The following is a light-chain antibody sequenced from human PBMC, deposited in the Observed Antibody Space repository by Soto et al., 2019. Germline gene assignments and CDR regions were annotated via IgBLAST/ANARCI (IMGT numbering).Light chain of an antibody. V-gene: IGLV2-8*01. Sequence: QSALTHPPSASGSLGQSVTISCTGSRSDVGGYKYVSWYQQYQGKVPKLMIYEVSKRTSGVTDRFPGFKSGNTSSLTVSGLQAEDEADYYCSSYAGSKNVAFGGGTKLTVL. J-gene: IGLJ3*02. CDR1: RSDVGGYKY. CDR2: EVS. CDR3: SSYAGSKNVA.